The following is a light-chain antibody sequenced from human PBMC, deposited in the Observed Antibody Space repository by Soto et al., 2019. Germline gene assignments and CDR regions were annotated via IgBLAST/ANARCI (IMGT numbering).Light chain of an antibody. CDR2: LNSDGSH. V-gene: IGLV4-69*01. Sequence: QSVLTQSPSASASLGASVKLTCTLSSGHSTYAIAWHQQQPEKGPRYLMKLNSDGSHSKGDGIPDRFSGSSSGAERYLSISRLQSEDEADYYCQTWVTGPPWVFGGGTKLTVL. J-gene: IGLJ3*02. CDR3: QTWVTGPPWV. CDR1: SGHSTYA.